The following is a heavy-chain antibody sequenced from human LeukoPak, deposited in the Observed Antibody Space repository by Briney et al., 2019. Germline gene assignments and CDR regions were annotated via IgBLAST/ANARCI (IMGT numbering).Heavy chain of an antibody. J-gene: IGHJ4*02. D-gene: IGHD4-17*01. Sequence: SETLSLTCTVSGGSISSGSYYWSWIRQPAGKGLEWIGRIYTSGSTNYNPSLKSRVTISVDTSKNQFSLKLSSVTAADTAVYYCARDYGDYGDYDFFDYWGQGTLVTVSS. CDR2: IYTSGST. V-gene: IGHV4-61*02. CDR3: ARDYGDYGDYDFFDY. CDR1: GGSISSGSYY.